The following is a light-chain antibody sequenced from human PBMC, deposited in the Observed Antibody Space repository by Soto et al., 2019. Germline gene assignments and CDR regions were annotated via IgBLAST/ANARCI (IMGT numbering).Light chain of an antibody. CDR1: QSVSSNY. CDR2: GAS. V-gene: IGKV3-20*01. Sequence: EIVLTQSPGTLSLSPGERATLSCRAGQSVSSNYLAWYQQKPGQAPRLLIYGASSRATGIPDRFSGSGSGTDFTLTISRLEPADFAVYYCQQCGSSPLTFGGGTKVEIK. CDR3: QQCGSSPLT. J-gene: IGKJ4*01.